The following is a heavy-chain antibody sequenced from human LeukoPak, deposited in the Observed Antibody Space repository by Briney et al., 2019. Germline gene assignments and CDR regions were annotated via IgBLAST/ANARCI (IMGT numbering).Heavy chain of an antibody. Sequence: ASAKVSCKASGYTFTGYYMHWVRQAPGQGLEWMGWINPNSGGTNYAQKFQGRVTMTRDTSISTAYMELSRLRSDDTAVYYCARGDYDFWSGYRAFDIWGQGTMVTVSS. D-gene: IGHD3-3*01. CDR2: INPNSGGT. CDR1: GYTFTGYY. J-gene: IGHJ3*02. V-gene: IGHV1-2*02. CDR3: ARGDYDFWSGYRAFDI.